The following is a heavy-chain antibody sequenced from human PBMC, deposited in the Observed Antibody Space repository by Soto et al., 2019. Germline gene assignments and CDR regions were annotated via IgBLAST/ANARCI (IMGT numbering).Heavy chain of an antibody. V-gene: IGHV4-31*03. CDR3: ARVTTVTYTSTYYYYGMDV. CDR1: GGSISSGGYY. Sequence: SETLSLTCTVSGGSISSGGYYWSWIRQHPGEGLEWIGYIYYSGSTYYSPSLKSRVTISVDTSKNQFSLKLSSVTAADTAVYYCARVTTVTYTSTYYYYGMDVWGQGTTVTVSS. D-gene: IGHD4-17*01. J-gene: IGHJ6*02. CDR2: IYYSGST.